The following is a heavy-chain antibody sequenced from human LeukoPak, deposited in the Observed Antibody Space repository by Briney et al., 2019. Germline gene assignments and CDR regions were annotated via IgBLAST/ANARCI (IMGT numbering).Heavy chain of an antibody. J-gene: IGHJ3*02. V-gene: IGHV3-7*01. CDR2: IKQDGSEK. CDR1: GFTFSNYW. CDR3: ARRSAAKDAFDI. Sequence: GGSLRLSCAASGFTFSNYWMTWVRQAPGKGLEWVANIKQDGSEKYYVDSVKGRFTISRDNAKNSLYVQMNSLRAEDTAVYYCARRSAAKDAFDIWGQGTMVTVSS. D-gene: IGHD6-25*01.